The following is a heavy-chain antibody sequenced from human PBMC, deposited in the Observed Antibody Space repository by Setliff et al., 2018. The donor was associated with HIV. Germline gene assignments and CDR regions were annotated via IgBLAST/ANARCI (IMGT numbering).Heavy chain of an antibody. J-gene: IGHJ6*03. CDR3: ATPVTSRGYYYMDV. Sequence: TSETLSLTCAVSSGSISSSNWWSWVRQPPGKGLEWIGYYYYSGFTYYNPSLKSRLTISIDTSKNQFSLKLSSVTAADTAVYYCATPVTSRGYYYMDVWGKGTTVTVS. CDR1: SGSISSSNW. CDR2: YYYSGFT. D-gene: IGHD4-17*01. V-gene: IGHV4-4*02.